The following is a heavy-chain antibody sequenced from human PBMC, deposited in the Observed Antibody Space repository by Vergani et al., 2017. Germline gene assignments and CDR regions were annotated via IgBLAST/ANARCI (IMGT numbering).Heavy chain of an antibody. D-gene: IGHD3-3*01. Sequence: QVQLQQWGAGLLKPSETLSLTCAVYGGSFSGYYWSWIRQPPGKGLEWIGEINHSGSTNYNPSLKSRVTISVDTSKNQFSLKLSSVTAADTAVYYCARGVRRITIFGVDPGRYGMDVWGQGTTVTVSS. CDR3: ARGVRRITIFGVDPGRYGMDV. V-gene: IGHV4-34*01. CDR2: INHSGST. CDR1: GGSFSGYY. J-gene: IGHJ6*02.